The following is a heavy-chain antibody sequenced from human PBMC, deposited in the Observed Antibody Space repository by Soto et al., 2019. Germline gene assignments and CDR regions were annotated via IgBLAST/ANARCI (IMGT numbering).Heavy chain of an antibody. D-gene: IGHD4-17*01. CDR1: GFTFDDYA. Sequence: GGSLRLSCAASGFTFDDYAMHWVRQAPGKGLEWVSGISWNSGSIGYADSVKGRFTISRDNAKNSLYLQMNSLRAEDTALYYCAKDLSHGMTTVTYFDYWGQGTLVTVSS. CDR2: ISWNSGSI. V-gene: IGHV3-9*01. J-gene: IGHJ4*02. CDR3: AKDLSHGMTTVTYFDY.